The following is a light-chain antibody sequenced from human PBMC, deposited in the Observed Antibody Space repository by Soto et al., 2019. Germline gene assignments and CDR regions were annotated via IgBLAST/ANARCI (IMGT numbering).Light chain of an antibody. CDR1: SSDVGAYNY. Sequence: QSALTQPASVSGSPGQSITIFCVGTSSDVGAYNYVSWYQQHPGKAPKLMIYEVSNRPSGVSNRFSGSKSGNTASLTISGLQAEDEADYYCSSYTSSSTLYVFGTGTKLTVL. CDR2: EVS. J-gene: IGLJ1*01. CDR3: SSYTSSSTLYV. V-gene: IGLV2-14*01.